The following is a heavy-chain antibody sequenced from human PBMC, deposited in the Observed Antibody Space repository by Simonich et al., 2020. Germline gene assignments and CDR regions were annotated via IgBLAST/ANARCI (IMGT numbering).Heavy chain of an antibody. CDR1: GYTFTGYY. CDR3: ARDTFRGYCSSTSCYDAFDI. D-gene: IGHD2-2*01. CDR2: YNTKRGGT. Sequence: QVQLVQSGAEVKKPGASVKVSCKASGYTFTGYYMPWVRQAPGQGLEEMGPYNTKRGGTNYEQKFQGRVPMTRETSISTAYMELSRLRSDDTAVYYCARDTFRGYCSSTSCYDAFDIWGQGTMVTVSS. V-gene: IGHV1-2*06. J-gene: IGHJ3*02.